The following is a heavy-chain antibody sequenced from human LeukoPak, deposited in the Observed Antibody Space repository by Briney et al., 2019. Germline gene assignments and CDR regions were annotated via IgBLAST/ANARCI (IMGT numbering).Heavy chain of an antibody. Sequence: GRSLRLSCAAPGFTFSSYGMHWVRQAPGKGLEWVAVISYDGSNKYYADSVKGRFTISRDNSKNTLYLQMNSLRAEDTAVYYCAKDVGYGPITMIVVAMYYYYGMDVWGQGTTVTVSS. J-gene: IGHJ6*02. V-gene: IGHV3-30*18. D-gene: IGHD3-22*01. CDR1: GFTFSSYG. CDR3: AKDVGYGPITMIVVAMYYYYGMDV. CDR2: ISYDGSNK.